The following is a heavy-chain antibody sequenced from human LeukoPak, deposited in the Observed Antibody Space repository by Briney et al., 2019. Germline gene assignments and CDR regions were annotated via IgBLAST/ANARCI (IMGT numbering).Heavy chain of an antibody. CDR3: ARRNDYDFWSGNQYYFDY. CDR2: IYYSGTT. Sequence: PSETLSLTCSVSGGSISSRSHYWDWIRQSPGKGLEWIGTIYYSGTTFYNPSLQSRVSISVDTSRNQFSLRLNSVTAADTAVYYCARRNDYDFWSGNQYYFDYWGQGTLVTVSS. J-gene: IGHJ4*02. CDR1: GGSISSRSHY. D-gene: IGHD3-3*01. V-gene: IGHV4-39*01.